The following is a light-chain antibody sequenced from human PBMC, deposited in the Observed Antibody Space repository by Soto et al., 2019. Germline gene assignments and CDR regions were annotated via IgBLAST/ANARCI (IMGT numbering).Light chain of an antibody. CDR2: ATY. Sequence: DIQMTQSPSSLSSSVGDRVTITCPASQGINNYVAWFLQKPGRAPKSLIYATYSLQSGVPSKFSARGSGTEFTLTISSLRPEDFATYYCQQYDTFPRKFGQGTKVEI. J-gene: IGKJ1*01. CDR1: QGINNY. CDR3: QQYDTFPRK. V-gene: IGKV1-16*02.